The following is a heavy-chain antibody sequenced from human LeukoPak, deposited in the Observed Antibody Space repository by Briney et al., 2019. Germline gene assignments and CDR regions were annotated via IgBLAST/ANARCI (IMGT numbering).Heavy chain of an antibody. CDR1: GGTFSSYA. CDR3: ARDLIAAAKHGSGWFDP. D-gene: IGHD6-13*01. J-gene: IGHJ5*02. V-gene: IGHV1-69*05. CDR2: IIPIFGTA. Sequence: SVKVSCKASGGTFSSYAISWVRQAPGQGLEWMGGIIPIFGTANYAQKFQGRVTITTDESTSTAYMELRSLRSDDTAVYYCARDLIAAAKHGSGWFDPWGQGTLVTVSS.